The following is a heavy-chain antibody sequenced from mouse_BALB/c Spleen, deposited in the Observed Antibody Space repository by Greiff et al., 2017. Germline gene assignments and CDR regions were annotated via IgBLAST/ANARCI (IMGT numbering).Heavy chain of an antibody. CDR1: GYSITSGYY. J-gene: IGHJ1*01. Sequence: VQLQQSGPGLVKPSQSLSLTCSVTGYSITSGYYWNWIRQFPGNKLEWMGYISYDGSNNYNPSLKNRISITRDTSKNQFFLKLNSVTTEDTATYYCARAYYGRYWYFDVWGAGTTVTVSS. CDR3: ARAYYGRYWYFDV. V-gene: IGHV3-6*02. CDR2: ISYDGSN. D-gene: IGHD1-1*01.